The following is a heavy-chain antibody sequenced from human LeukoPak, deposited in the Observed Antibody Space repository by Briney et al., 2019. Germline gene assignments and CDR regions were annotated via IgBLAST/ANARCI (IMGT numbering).Heavy chain of an antibody. Sequence: PGGSLRLSCGASGFIFSNYAITWIRQAPGKGLEWVSEISGSGESTYYGDSVKGRFTISRDNSKNTLYLQMNSLRAGDTAIYYCAREHWDFDYWGQGTLVTVSS. CDR3: AREHWDFDY. J-gene: IGHJ4*02. D-gene: IGHD7-27*01. CDR1: GFIFSNYA. CDR2: ISGSGEST. V-gene: IGHV3-23*01.